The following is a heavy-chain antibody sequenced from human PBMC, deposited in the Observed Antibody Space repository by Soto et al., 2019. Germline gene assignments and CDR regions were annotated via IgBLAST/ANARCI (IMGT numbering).Heavy chain of an antibody. J-gene: IGHJ6*03. CDR3: AKILRAYTIKVAYYYMDV. CDR2: IWYDGSNK. Sequence: PGGSLRLSCAASGFTFSSYGMHWVRQAPGKGLEWVAVIWYDGSNKYYADSVKGRFTISRDNSKNTLYLQMNSLRAEDTAVYYCAKILRAYTIKVAYYYMDVWGKGTTVTVSS. D-gene: IGHD2-21*01. CDR1: GFTFSSYG. V-gene: IGHV3-30*02.